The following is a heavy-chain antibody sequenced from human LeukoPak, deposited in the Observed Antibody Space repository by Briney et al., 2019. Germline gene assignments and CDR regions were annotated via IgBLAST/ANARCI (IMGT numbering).Heavy chain of an antibody. D-gene: IGHD5-18*01. CDR1: GGSLSFYY. J-gene: IGHJ6*03. CDR3: VGFSYGYYHYYFMDV. Sequence: SETLSLTCGVSGGSLSFYYWSWIRQSPGKGLEWIAEISQNGDSNYNMSLKSRVTISLDKSKNQVSLKLNSVTAADTAVYHCVGFSYGYYHYYFMDVWGKGTTVTVSS. CDR2: ISQNGDS. V-gene: IGHV4-34*01.